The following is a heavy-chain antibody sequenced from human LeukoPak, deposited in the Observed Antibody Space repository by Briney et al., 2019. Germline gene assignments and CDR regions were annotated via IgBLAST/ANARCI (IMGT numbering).Heavy chain of an antibody. J-gene: IGHJ3*02. CDR1: GYTFTSYY. CDR3: ARDKETSYSHSHPNDAFDI. CDR2: INPSGGST. Sequence: ASVKVSCKASGYTFTSYYMHWVRQAPGQGLEWMGIINPSGGSTSYAQKFQGRVTMTRDTSTSTVYMELSSLRSEDTAVYYCARDKETSYSHSHPNDAFDIWGQGTMVTVSS. D-gene: IGHD3-10*01. V-gene: IGHV1-46*01.